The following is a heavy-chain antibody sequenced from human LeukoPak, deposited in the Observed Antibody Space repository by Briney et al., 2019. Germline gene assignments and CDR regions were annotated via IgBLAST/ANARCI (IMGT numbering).Heavy chain of an antibody. Sequence: GGSLRLSCAASGFTFSSYGMHWVRQAPGKGLEWVAVISYDGSNKYYADSVKGRFTISGDNSKNTLYLQMNSLRAEDTAVYYSANSSRGAHPYYYYGMDVWGQGTTVTVSS. D-gene: IGHD4-17*01. J-gene: IGHJ6*02. CDR2: ISYDGSNK. CDR1: GFTFSSYG. V-gene: IGHV3-30*18. CDR3: ANSSRGAHPYYYYGMDV.